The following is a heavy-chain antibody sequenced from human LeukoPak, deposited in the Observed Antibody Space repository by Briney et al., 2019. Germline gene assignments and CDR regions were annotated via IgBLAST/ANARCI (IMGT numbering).Heavy chain of an antibody. V-gene: IGHV3-23*01. J-gene: IGHJ5*02. CDR2: ISDNGGSI. CDR3: VKIAPDLP. CDR1: GFTFSSFG. D-gene: IGHD2-21*01. Sequence: LAGGSLRLSCAASGFTFSSFGMTWVRQAPGKGLEWVSAISDNGGSIFYADSVKGRFTISRDNSKNSLYLQMNSLRADDTAVYYCVKIAPDLPWGQGTLVTVS.